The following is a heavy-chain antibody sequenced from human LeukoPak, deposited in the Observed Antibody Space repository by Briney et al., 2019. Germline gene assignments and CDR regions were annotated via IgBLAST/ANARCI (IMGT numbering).Heavy chain of an antibody. Sequence: PSETLSLTCAVYGGSFSGYYWSWIRQPPGKGLEWIGEINHSGSTNYNPSLKSRVTISVDTSKNQFSLKLSSVTAADTAVYYCARARPKYYDYVWGSYRYYFDYWDQGTLVTVSS. V-gene: IGHV4-34*01. CDR1: GGSFSGYY. CDR3: ARARPKYYDYVWGSYRYYFDY. D-gene: IGHD3-16*02. J-gene: IGHJ4*02. CDR2: INHSGST.